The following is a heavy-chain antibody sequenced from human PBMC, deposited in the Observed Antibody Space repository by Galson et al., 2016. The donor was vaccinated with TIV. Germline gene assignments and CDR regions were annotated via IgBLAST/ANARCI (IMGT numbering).Heavy chain of an antibody. V-gene: IGHV3-49*03. J-gene: IGHJ3*02. CDR1: GFTFGHYA. CDR3: TRTAMGSTRNAFDI. D-gene: IGHD1-1*01. Sequence: SLRLSCAASGFTFGHYAVNWFRQAPGKGLEWVGLITSKTYGATTESAVPVKGRFTISRDDSRNIAYLQMNSLKTEDTAVYYCTRTAMGSTRNAFDIWGQGTVVTVSS. CDR2: ITSKTYGATT.